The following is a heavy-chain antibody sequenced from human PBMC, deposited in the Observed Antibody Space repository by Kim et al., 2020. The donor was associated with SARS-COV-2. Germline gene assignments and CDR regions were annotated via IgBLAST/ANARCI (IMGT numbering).Heavy chain of an antibody. D-gene: IGHD3-10*01. CDR2: IYYSGST. V-gene: IGHV4-61*01. CDR1: GGSVSSGSYY. Sequence: SETLSLTCTVSGGSVSSGSYYWSWIRQPPGKGLEWIGYIYYSGSTNYNPSLKSRVTISVDTSKNQFSLKLSSVTAADTAVYYCARDRYYGSGQGYYYYGMDVWGQGTTVTVPS. J-gene: IGHJ6*02. CDR3: ARDRYYGSGQGYYYYGMDV.